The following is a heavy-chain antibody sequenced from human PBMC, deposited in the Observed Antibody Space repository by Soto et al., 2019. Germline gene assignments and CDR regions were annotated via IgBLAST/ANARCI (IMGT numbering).Heavy chain of an antibody. J-gene: IGHJ5*02. CDR2: ITGSGGSA. D-gene: IGHD3-22*01. CDR3: AKALLGTYYYDSSGYFTPNWFDP. V-gene: IGHV3-23*01. Sequence: HGGSLRLSCAASGFTFSSYAMSWVRQAPGKGLEWVSGITGSGGSAYYADSVKGRFTISRDNSKNTLYLQMNSLRAEDTAVYYCAKALLGTYYYDSSGYFTPNWFDPWGQGTLVTVSS. CDR1: GFTFSSYA.